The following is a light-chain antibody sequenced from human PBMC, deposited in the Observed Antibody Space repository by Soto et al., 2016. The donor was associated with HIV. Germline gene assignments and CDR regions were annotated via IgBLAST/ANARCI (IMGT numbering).Light chain of an antibody. CDR2: GAS. CDR1: QGISSY. V-gene: IGKV1-9*01. Sequence: DIQLTQSPSFLPASVGDRLTITCRASQGISSYLAWYQQKPGKAPKLLISGASTLQSGVSSRFSGSGSGTEFTLTISSLQPEDFATYYCQQLNSYSWTFGQGTKVEIK. J-gene: IGKJ1*01. CDR3: QQLNSYSWT.